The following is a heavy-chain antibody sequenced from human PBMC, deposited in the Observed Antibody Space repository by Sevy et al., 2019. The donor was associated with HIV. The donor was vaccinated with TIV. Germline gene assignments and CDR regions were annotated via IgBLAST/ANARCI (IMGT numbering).Heavy chain of an antibody. J-gene: IGHJ4*02. CDR3: ARERSCGGDCYYFDY. D-gene: IGHD2-21*02. V-gene: IGHV3-20*04. CDR1: GLNFDDYG. CDR2: INWNGGGT. Sequence: GSLRLSCAASGLNFDDYGMSWVRQAPGKGLEWVSAINWNGGGTSYADSVKGRFTISRDNAKNSLYVQMNSLRAEDTALYYCARERSCGGDCYYFDYWGQGTLVTVSS.